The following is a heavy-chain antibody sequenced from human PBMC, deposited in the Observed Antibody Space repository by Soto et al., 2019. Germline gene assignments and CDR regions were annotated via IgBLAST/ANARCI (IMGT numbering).Heavy chain of an antibody. J-gene: IGHJ6*03. CDR1: GFTFSSYS. V-gene: IGHV3-21*01. CDR3: ARYYDFWSGYGYMDV. D-gene: IGHD3-3*01. Sequence: EVQLVESGGGLVKPGGSLRLSCAASGFTFSSYSMNWVRQAPGKGLEWVSSISSSSSYIYYADSVKGRFTISRDNAKNSLYLQMNSLRAEDTAVYYCARYYDFWSGYGYMDVWGKGTTVTVS. CDR2: ISSSSSYI.